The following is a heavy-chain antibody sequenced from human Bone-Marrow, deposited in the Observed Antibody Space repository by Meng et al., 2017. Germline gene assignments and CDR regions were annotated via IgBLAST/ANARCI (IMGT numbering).Heavy chain of an antibody. J-gene: IGHJ4*02. V-gene: IGHV4-34*01. D-gene: IGHD5-18*01. Sequence: QVQLQQWGAGLLKPSETLSLTCAVYGGTFSDYYWSWIRQPPGKGLEWIGSIYYFGDTFYSPSLRSRVTISVDTSKNQFSLKLSSVTAADTAVFYCARHKGNSYGYLYFDYWGQGILVTVSS. CDR2: IYYFGDT. CDR1: GGTFSDYY. CDR3: ARHKGNSYGYLYFDY.